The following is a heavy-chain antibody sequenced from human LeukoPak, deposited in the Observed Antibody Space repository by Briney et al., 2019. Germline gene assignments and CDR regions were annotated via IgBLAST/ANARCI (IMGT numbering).Heavy chain of an antibody. D-gene: IGHD3-10*01. J-gene: IGHJ4*02. CDR3: ARDLSGTYQIDY. Sequence: ASVEVSCKASGYTFTDYYMHWVRQAPGQGLEWMGWMNPNSGGTNYPQKFQGRVTMTRDTSINTAYMELSRLRSDDTAVYYCARDLSGTYQIDYWGQGTLVTVSS. CDR2: MNPNSGGT. CDR1: GYTFTDYY. V-gene: IGHV1-2*02.